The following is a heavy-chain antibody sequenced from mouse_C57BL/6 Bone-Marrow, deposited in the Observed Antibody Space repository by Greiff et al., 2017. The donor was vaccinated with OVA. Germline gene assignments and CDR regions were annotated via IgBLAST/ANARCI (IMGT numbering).Heavy chain of an antibody. V-gene: IGHV1-81*01. D-gene: IGHD2-2*01. CDR3: ARGGYPYYFDY. J-gene: IGHJ2*01. Sequence: QVQLQQSGAELARPGASVKLSCKASGYTFTSYGISWVKQRTGQGLEWIGEIYPRSGNTYYNEKFKGKAALTADKSSSTAYMELRSLTSEDSAVYFCARGGYPYYFDYWGQGTTLTVSS. CDR1: GYTFTSYG. CDR2: IYPRSGNT.